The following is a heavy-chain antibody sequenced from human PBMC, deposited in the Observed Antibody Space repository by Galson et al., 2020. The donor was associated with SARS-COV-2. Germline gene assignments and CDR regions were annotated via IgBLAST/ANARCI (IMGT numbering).Heavy chain of an antibody. Sequence: SETLSLTCAVSGTSISSGSYSWNWIRQPPGKGLEWIGYISHSGGTYYNPSLKSRVTISGDRSKNQFSLRLSSVPAADTDVYYCGRLDYGEYGPEAFDSWGPGTRVIVAS. D-gene: IGHD4-17*01. V-gene: IGHV4-30-2*01. CDR3: GRLDYGEYGPEAFDS. CDR2: ISHSGGT. CDR1: GTSISSGSYS. J-gene: IGHJ3*02.